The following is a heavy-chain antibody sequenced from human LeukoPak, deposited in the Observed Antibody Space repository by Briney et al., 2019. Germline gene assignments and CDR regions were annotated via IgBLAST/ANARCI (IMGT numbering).Heavy chain of an antibody. J-gene: IGHJ4*02. Sequence: ETLSLTCAVYGGSFSGYYLSWVRQAPGKGLEWVSAISGSGGSTYYADSVKGRFTISRDNSKNTLYLQMNSLRAEDTAVYYCAKRHCSSTSCYRSYYFDYWGQGTLVTVSS. D-gene: IGHD2-2*01. V-gene: IGHV3-23*01. CDR3: AKRHCSSTSCYRSYYFDY. CDR1: GGSFSGYY. CDR2: ISGSGGST.